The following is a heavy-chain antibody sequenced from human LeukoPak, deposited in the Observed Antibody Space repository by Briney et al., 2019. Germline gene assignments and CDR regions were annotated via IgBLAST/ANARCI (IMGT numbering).Heavy chain of an antibody. Sequence: GGSLRLSCAASGFTFSSYSMNWVRQAPGKGLEWVSSISSSSSYIYYADSVKGRFTISRDNATNSLYLQMNSLRAEDTALYYCARDLIRDTAYDYWGQGTLVTVSS. CDR2: ISSSSSYI. D-gene: IGHD5-18*01. V-gene: IGHV3-21*01. CDR3: ARDLIRDTAYDY. CDR1: GFTFSSYS. J-gene: IGHJ4*02.